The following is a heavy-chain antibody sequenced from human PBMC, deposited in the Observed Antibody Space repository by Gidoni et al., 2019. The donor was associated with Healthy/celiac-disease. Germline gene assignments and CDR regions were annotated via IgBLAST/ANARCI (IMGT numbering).Heavy chain of an antibody. J-gene: IGHJ6*02. CDR2: IYYSGST. Sequence: QVQLQESGPGLVKPSQTLSLTCPVSGGSISSGGYYWSWHRQHPGKGLEWIGYIYYSGSTYYNPSLKSRVTISVDTSKNQFSLKLSSVTAADTAVYYCARDRGWVTVTTARHYYYYGMDVWGQGTTVTVSS. V-gene: IGHV4-31*03. CDR1: GGSISSGGYY. CDR3: ARDRGWVTVTTARHYYYYGMDV. D-gene: IGHD4-4*01.